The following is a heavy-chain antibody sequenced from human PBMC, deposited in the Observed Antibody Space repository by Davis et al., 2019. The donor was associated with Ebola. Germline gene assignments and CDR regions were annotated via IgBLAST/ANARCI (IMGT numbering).Heavy chain of an antibody. Sequence: ASVKVSCKASGYTFTGSYIHWVRQAPGQGLEWMGRINPNSGSTNYAQKFQGRVTMTRDTSITTGYMELSSLTSDDTAVYYCARSDQMLLTWGFDNWGQGTLVTVSS. J-gene: IGHJ4*02. D-gene: IGHD2-2*01. V-gene: IGHV1-2*06. CDR3: ARSDQMLLTWGFDN. CDR1: GYTFTGSY. CDR2: INPNSGST.